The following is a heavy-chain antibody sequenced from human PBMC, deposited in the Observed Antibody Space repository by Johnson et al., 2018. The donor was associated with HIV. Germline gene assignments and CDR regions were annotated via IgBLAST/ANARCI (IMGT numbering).Heavy chain of an antibody. J-gene: IGHJ3*02. V-gene: IGHV3-20*04. CDR2: INWNGGST. CDR3: ARAAVQWELRDYDAFDI. CDR1: GFTFDDYG. D-gene: IGHD1-26*01. Sequence: VQLVESGGGVVRPGGSLRLSCAASGFTFDDYGMSWVRQAPGKGLEWVSGINWNGGSTGYADSVKGRGTISRDNAKNSLYLQMNGLRAEDTAWDYWARAAVQWELRDYDAFDIWGQGTMVTVSS.